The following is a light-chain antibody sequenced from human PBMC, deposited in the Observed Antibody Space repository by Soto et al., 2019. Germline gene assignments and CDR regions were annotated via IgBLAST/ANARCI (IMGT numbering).Light chain of an antibody. CDR1: NSDVGAYNY. V-gene: IGLV2-14*01. CDR2: EVI. J-gene: IGLJ3*02. Sequence: QSVLTQPASVSGSPGQSITISCTGTNSDVGAYNYVSWYQQHPAKAPKLIIYEVIYRPSGVSNRFSASKSGNTASLTISGLQAEDEANYYCSSFTSGTTLVFGGGTQLTVL. CDR3: SSFTSGTTLV.